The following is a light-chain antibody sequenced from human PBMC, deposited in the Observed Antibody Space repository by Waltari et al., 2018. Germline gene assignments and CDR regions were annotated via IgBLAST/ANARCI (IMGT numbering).Light chain of an antibody. Sequence: IVLTQSPGTLSLSPGERATLSCRASQSVSRSLSWYQQKPGQAPKHDIYGASASATGIPDRFTGSGSGKDFSLTISSLEPEDFAIYCCQHYVRLPATFGQGTKVEIK. CDR2: GAS. CDR1: QSVSRS. V-gene: IGKV3-20*01. J-gene: IGKJ1*01. CDR3: QHYVRLPAT.